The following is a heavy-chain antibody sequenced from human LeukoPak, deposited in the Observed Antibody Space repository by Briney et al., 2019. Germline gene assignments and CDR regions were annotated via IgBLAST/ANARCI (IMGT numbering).Heavy chain of an antibody. CDR1: GYTFTGYY. CDR2: INPNSGGA. D-gene: IGHD6-19*01. CDR3: ARGPRLDSSGWYYGAFDI. Sequence: ASVKVSCKASGYTFTGYYIHWVRQAPGQGLEWMGRINPNSGGADYAQKFQGRVSMTRDTSISTAYMELSSLRSDDTAVYYCARGPRLDSSGWYYGAFDIWGQGTMVAVS. J-gene: IGHJ3*02. V-gene: IGHV1-2*06.